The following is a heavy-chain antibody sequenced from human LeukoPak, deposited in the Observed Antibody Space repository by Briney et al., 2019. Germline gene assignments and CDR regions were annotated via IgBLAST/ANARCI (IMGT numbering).Heavy chain of an antibody. CDR3: ARDRAGMTTVTTFGY. CDR2: ISAYNGDT. V-gene: IGHV1-18*01. D-gene: IGHD4-17*01. J-gene: IGHJ4*02. Sequence: ASVKVSCKASGYTFTSYGISWVRQAPGQGLEWMGWISAYNGDTNYAQKLQGRVTMTTDTSTSTAYMELRSLRSDDTAVYYCARDRAGMTTVTTFGYWGQGILVTVSS. CDR1: GYTFTSYG.